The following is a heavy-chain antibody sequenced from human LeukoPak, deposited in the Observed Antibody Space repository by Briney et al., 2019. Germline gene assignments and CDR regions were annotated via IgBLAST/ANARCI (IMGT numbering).Heavy chain of an antibody. Sequence: SETLSLTCAVYGGSFSAYYWGWIRQPPGKGLEWIGEIDHSGFPSYNPSLKSRFTISVDTSKNQFSLKLSSVTAADTAVYYCARDGIVVVPAAQGYYFDYWGQGTLVTVSS. J-gene: IGHJ4*02. CDR1: GGSFSAYY. CDR3: ARDGIVVVPAAQGYYFDY. V-gene: IGHV4-34*01. CDR2: IDHSGFP. D-gene: IGHD2-2*01.